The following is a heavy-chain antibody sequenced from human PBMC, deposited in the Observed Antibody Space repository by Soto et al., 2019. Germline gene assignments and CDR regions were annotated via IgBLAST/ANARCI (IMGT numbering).Heavy chain of an antibody. Sequence: QVQLQESGPGLVKPSQTLSLTCTVSGDSISSGAYFWTWVRQRPGKGLEYIGCIFYGGTTYYNPSLKSRLAISVDTSNNHFSLNLSSVTAADTAIYYCARRRATVTDYFDSWGQGILVTVSS. CDR1: GDSISSGAYF. CDR2: IFYGGTT. D-gene: IGHD4-17*01. CDR3: ARRRATVTDYFDS. J-gene: IGHJ4*02. V-gene: IGHV4-31*03.